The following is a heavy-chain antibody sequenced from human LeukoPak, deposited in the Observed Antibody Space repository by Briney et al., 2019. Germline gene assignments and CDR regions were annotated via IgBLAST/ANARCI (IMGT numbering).Heavy chain of an antibody. V-gene: IGHV3-72*01. CDR1: GFTFSDHY. D-gene: IGHD4-17*01. J-gene: IGHJ4*02. CDR3: ASLIYGDYSY. CDR2: TRNKANSYTT. Sequence: PGGSLRLSCAASGFTFSDHYMDWVRQAPGKGLEWVGRTRNKANSYTTEYAASVKGRLTISRDDSKNSLYLQMNSLKTEDTAVYYCASLIYGDYSYWGQGTLVTVSS.